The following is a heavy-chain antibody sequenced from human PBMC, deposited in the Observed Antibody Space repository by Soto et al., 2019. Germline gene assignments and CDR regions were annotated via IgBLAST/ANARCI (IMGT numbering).Heavy chain of an antibody. CDR1: GYSFTSYW. CDR2: IYPGDSDT. V-gene: IGHV5-51*01. J-gene: IGHJ6*02. Sequence: GESLKISCKGSGYSFTSYWIGWVRQMPGKGLEWMGIIYPGDSDTRYSPSFQGQVTISADKSISTAYLQWSSLKASDTAMYYCARLGAARPSYYYYGMDVWGQGTTVTVSS. D-gene: IGHD6-6*01. CDR3: ARLGAARPSYYYYGMDV.